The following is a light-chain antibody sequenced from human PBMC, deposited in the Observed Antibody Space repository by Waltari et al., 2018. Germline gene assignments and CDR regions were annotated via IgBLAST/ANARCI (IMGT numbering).Light chain of an antibody. CDR1: QSVSSN. CDR2: GAS. Sequence: EIVMTQSPVTLSVSPGERATLSCRASQSVSSNLAWYQQKPGQAPRLLIYGASTRATGIPARFSGSGSGTEFTLTISSLQSEDFAVYYCQQYNKWPPFTFGPGTKVEI. J-gene: IGKJ3*01. V-gene: IGKV3-15*01. CDR3: QQYNKWPPFT.